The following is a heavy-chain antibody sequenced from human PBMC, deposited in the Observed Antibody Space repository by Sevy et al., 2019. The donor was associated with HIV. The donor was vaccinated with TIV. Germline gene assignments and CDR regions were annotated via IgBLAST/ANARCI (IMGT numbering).Heavy chain of an antibody. Sequence: ASVKVSCKASGYTFTGYYMHWVRQAPGQGLEWMGWINPNSGGTNYAQKFQGRVTMTRDTSISTAYMELSRLRSDDTAVYYCARAPGGRSSWRGFDPWGQGTLVTVSS. CDR3: ARAPGGRSSWRGFDP. J-gene: IGHJ5*02. D-gene: IGHD6-13*01. V-gene: IGHV1-2*02. CDR2: INPNSGGT. CDR1: GYTFTGYY.